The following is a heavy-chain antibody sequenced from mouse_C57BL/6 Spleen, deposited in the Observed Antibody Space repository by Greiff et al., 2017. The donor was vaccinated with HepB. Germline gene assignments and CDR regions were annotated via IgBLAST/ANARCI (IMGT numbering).Heavy chain of an antibody. V-gene: IGHV1-69*01. CDR2: IDPSDSYT. Sequence: VQLQQPGAELVMPGASVKLSCKASGYTFTSYWMHWVKQRPGQGLEWIGEIDPSDSYTNYNQKFKGKSTLTVDKSSSTAYMQLSSLTSEDSAVYYCARGELGRPYYFDYWGQGTTLTVSS. D-gene: IGHD4-1*01. J-gene: IGHJ2*01. CDR1: GYTFTSYW. CDR3: ARGELGRPYYFDY.